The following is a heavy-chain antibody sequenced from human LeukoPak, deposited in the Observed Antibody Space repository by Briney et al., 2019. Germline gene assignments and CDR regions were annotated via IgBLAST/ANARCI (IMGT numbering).Heavy chain of an antibody. Sequence: QPGGSLRLSCAASGLTFSSYATHWVRQAPGKGLEWVAVISYDGSNKYYADSVKGRFTISRENSKNTLYLQMNSLRAEDTAVYYCARDYYYDSSGYPVTAPYYYYGTDVWGQGTTVTVSS. CDR3: ARDYYYDSSGYPVTAPYYYYGTDV. J-gene: IGHJ6*02. CDR2: ISYDGSNK. CDR1: GLTFSSYA. D-gene: IGHD3-22*01. V-gene: IGHV3-30-3*01.